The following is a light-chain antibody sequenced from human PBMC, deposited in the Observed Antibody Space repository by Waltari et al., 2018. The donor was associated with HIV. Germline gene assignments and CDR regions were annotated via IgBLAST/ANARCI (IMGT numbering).Light chain of an antibody. CDR2: KAS. CDR1: QSITTS. V-gene: IGKV1-5*03. Sequence: DIQLTPVPSTLSASVGDRVTITCRASQSITTSLAWYQQKPGKAPKFLIYKASSLNSGVPSRFSGRGSGTDFTLTINSLQSDDFATYYCQQYHDYSTFGQGTKVEI. CDR3: QQYHDYST. J-gene: IGKJ1*01.